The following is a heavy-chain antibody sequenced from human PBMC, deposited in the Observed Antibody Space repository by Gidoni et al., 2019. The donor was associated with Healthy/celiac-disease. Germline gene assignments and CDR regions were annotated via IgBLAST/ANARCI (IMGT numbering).Heavy chain of an antibody. V-gene: IGHV3-48*03. D-gene: IGHD6-13*01. CDR2: ISSSGSTI. J-gene: IGHJ4*02. CDR1: GFTFSSDE. CDR3: ASPFSIAAAGMKPFDY. Sequence: EVQLVESGGGLVQPGGSLRLSCSASGFTFSSDEMNWFRKAPGKGLDLVSYISSSGSTIYYADSVKGRFTISRDNAKNSLYLQMNSLRAEDTAVYYCASPFSIAAAGMKPFDYWGQGTLVTVSS.